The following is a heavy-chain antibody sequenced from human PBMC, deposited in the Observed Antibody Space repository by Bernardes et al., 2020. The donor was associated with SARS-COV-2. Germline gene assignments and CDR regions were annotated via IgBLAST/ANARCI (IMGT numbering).Heavy chain of an antibody. J-gene: IGHJ5*02. V-gene: IGHV1-18*04. D-gene: IGHD2-2*01. Sequence: ASVKVSCKASGYTFATFGISWIRRAPGQGLEWMGWISPGNEDTRYAQNFQGRVIMTADTSTSTAYLELTSLTSDDTAVYYCARDEGRAYCRSTSCYLAWGQGTQVTVST. CDR1: GYTFATFG. CDR3: ARDEGRAYCRSTSCYLA. CDR2: ISPGNEDT.